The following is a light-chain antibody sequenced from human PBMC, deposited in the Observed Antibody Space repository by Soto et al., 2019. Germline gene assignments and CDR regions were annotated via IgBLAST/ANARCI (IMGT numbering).Light chain of an antibody. CDR2: DAT. CDR3: QQYESYSKT. V-gene: IGKV1-5*01. CDR1: QAIRDW. Sequence: DVQLIQSPSTLSASIGDRVTITCRVSQAIRDWVAWYQQKPGKAPKLLIYDATSSDSGVPSRFSGSGSETEFTLTIGSLQPDDFATYYCQQYESYSKTFGQGTRVEL. J-gene: IGKJ1*01.